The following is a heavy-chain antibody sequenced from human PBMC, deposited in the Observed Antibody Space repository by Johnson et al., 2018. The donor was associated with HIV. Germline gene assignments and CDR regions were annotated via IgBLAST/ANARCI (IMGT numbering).Heavy chain of an antibody. V-gene: IGHV3-30*02. D-gene: IGHD3-10*01. CDR1: GFTFSSYG. Sequence: QVQLVESGGGVVQPGGSLRLSCAASGFTFSSYGMHWVRQAPGKGLEWVAFIRYDGCNKYYADSVKGRFTISRDNSKNTLYLQMNSLRAEDTAVYYCSKSHGFGEFMIAFDIWGQGTMGTVSS. CDR2: IRYDGCNK. J-gene: IGHJ3*02. CDR3: SKSHGFGEFMIAFDI.